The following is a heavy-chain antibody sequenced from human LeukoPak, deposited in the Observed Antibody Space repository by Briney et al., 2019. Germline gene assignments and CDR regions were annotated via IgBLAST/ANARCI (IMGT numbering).Heavy chain of an antibody. Sequence: PGGSLRLSCAASGFTFSSYSMNWVRQAPGKGLEWVSSISSSSSYIYYADSVKGRLTVSRDNAKNSLYLQMNSLRAEDTAVYYCAREGCSSTSCYTSVYWGQGTLVTVSS. CDR3: AREGCSSTSCYTSVY. CDR1: GFTFSSYS. J-gene: IGHJ4*02. V-gene: IGHV3-21*01. CDR2: ISSSSSYI. D-gene: IGHD2-2*02.